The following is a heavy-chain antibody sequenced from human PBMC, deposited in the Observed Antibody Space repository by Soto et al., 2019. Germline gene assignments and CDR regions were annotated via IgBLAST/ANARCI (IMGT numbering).Heavy chain of an antibody. D-gene: IGHD1-20*01. CDR2: ISAYNGNT. Sequence: QVQLVQSGAEVKKPGASVKVSCKASGYTFTSYCISWVRQAPGQGLEWMGWISAYNGNTNYAQKLQSRVTMTTDTSTSTAYMELRSVRSDATAVYYCARDPFGVTGTTNAFDIWGQGTMVTVSS. CDR1: GYTFTSYC. J-gene: IGHJ3*02. CDR3: ARDPFGVTGTTNAFDI. V-gene: IGHV1-18*01.